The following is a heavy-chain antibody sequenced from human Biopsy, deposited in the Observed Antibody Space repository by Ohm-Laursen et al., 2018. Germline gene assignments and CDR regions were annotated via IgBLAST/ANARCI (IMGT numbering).Heavy chain of an antibody. J-gene: IGHJ4*02. V-gene: IGHV1-69*06. CDR2: IVTLFETT. CDR1: GYNFDIYP. Sequence: SVKVSCKASGYNFDIYPLFWVRQAPGQGFEWMGGIVTLFETTDSAQKFQGRVTITADRSTTTAYIELSGLTSEDTAIYYCAKAGQTSGEYVVPRHFDSWGQGTLVTVSS. D-gene: IGHD2-15*01. CDR3: AKAGQTSGEYVVPRHFDS.